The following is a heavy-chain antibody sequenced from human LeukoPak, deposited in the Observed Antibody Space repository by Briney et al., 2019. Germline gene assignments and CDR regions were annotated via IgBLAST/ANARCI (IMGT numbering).Heavy chain of an antibody. CDR3: ARVSRRVAATTLNY. D-gene: IGHD2-15*01. CDR1: GYTFTSYD. V-gene: IGHV1-8*01. Sequence: GASVKVSCKASGYTFTSYDINWVRQATGQGLEWMGWMNPNSGNTGYAQKFQGRVTMTRNTSISTAYMELSSLRSEDTAVYYCARVSRRVAATTLNYWGQGTPVTVSS. CDR2: MNPNSGNT. J-gene: IGHJ4*02.